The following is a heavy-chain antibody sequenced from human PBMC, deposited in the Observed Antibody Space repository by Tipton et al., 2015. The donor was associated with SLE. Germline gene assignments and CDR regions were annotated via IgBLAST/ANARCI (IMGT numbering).Heavy chain of an antibody. CDR3: ASRFGYSGTFPLVY. J-gene: IGHJ4*02. CDR1: GFTFSGSA. V-gene: IGHV4-34*01. D-gene: IGHD6-13*01. CDR2: INHSGST. Sequence: LRLSCAASGFTFSGSAMHWVRQPPGKGLEWIGEINHSGSTNCNPSLKSRVTISVDTSKNQFSLKLSSVTAADTAVYYCASRFGYSGTFPLVYWGQGTLVTVSS.